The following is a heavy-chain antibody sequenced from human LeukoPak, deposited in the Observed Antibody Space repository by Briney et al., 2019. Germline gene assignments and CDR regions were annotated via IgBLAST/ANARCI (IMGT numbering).Heavy chain of an antibody. CDR3: ANHFACGSTSCPPFDS. V-gene: IGHV3-21*01. J-gene: IGHJ4*02. D-gene: IGHD2-2*01. Sequence: PGGSLRLSCAASGFTFITSAMTWVRQAPGKGLEWVSSISDNSNYIYYSDSVEGRFTISRDSAKNSLYLQMNSLRVEDTAVYYCANHFACGSTSCPPFDSWGQGTLVTVSS. CDR1: GFTFITSA. CDR2: ISDNSNYI.